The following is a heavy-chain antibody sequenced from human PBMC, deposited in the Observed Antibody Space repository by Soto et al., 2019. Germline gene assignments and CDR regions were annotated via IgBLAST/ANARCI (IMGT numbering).Heavy chain of an antibody. CDR3: TRVFLRPEQWLVRFAFDI. Sequence: GGSLRLSCTASGFTFGDYAMSRFRQAPGKGLEWVGFIRSKAYGGTTEYAASGKGRFTISRDDSKSIAYLQMNSLKTEDTAVYYCTRVFLRPEQWLVRFAFDIWGQGTMVTVSS. D-gene: IGHD6-19*01. V-gene: IGHV3-49*03. CDR1: GFTFGDYA. J-gene: IGHJ3*02. CDR2: IRSKAYGGTT.